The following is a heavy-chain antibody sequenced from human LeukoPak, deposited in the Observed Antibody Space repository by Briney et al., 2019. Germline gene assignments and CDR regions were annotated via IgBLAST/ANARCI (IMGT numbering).Heavy chain of an antibody. CDR1: GFIFSTYA. D-gene: IGHD2-15*01. V-gene: IGHV3-23*03. CDR2: IYTGGTT. Sequence: GGSLRLSCAASGFIFSTYAMSWVRQAPGKGLEWVSVIYTGGTTYYSDSVKGRFTISRDDSKNTVYLQMNSLRAEDTAIYYCVVDRYCSGGSCSDAFDLWGRGTMVSVSS. J-gene: IGHJ3*01. CDR3: VVDRYCSGGSCSDAFDL.